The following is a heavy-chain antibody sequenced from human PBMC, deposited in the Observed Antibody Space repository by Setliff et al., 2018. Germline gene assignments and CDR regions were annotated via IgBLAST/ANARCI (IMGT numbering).Heavy chain of an antibody. J-gene: IGHJ4*02. CDR1: GYTFTSYS. CDR3: AREMGVYDSSGYLSY. CDR2: INTNTGNP. D-gene: IGHD3-22*01. Sequence: ASVKVSCKASGYTFTSYSINWVRQAPGQGLEWMGWINTNTGNPTYAQGFTGRFVFSLDTSVSTAYLQISSLKAEDTAVYYCAREMGVYDSSGYLSYWGQGTLVIV. V-gene: IGHV7-4-1*02.